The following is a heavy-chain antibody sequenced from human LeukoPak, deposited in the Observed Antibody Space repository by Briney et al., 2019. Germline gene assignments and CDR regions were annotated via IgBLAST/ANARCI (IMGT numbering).Heavy chain of an antibody. V-gene: IGHV1-69*05. CDR2: IIPIFGTA. J-gene: IGHJ4*02. CDR3: ARGGLELRPAYFDY. CDR1: GGTFSSYA. Sequence: SVKVSCKASGGTFSSYAISWVRQAPGQGLEWMGGIIPIFGTANYAQKFQGRVTITTDESTSTAYMELSSLRSEDTAVYYCARGGLELRPAYFDYWGQGTLVTVSS. D-gene: IGHD1-7*01.